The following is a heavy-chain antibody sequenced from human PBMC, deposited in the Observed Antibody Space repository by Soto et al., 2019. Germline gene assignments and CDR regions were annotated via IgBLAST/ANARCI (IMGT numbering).Heavy chain of an antibody. CDR3: AREGTWELPHSPFDS. J-gene: IGHJ4*02. Sequence: QVQLVQSGAEVKKPGSSVKVSCKASGGTFSSYAISWVRQAPEQRLEWMGGIIPIFGTANYAQKFQGRVTITADESTSTAYMELSSLRSDDTAVYYCAREGTWELPHSPFDSWGQGTLVTVSS. CDR2: IIPIFGTA. CDR1: GGTFSSYA. D-gene: IGHD1-26*01. V-gene: IGHV1-69*01.